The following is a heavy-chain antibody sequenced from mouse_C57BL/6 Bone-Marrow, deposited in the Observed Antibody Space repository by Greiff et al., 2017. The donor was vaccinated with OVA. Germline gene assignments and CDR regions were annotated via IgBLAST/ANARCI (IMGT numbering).Heavy chain of an antibody. CDR2: ISSGGSYT. CDR3: ARRDWFAY. V-gene: IGHV5-6*01. Sequence: EVQLVESGGDLVKPGGSLKLSCAASGFTFSSYGMSWVRQTPDKRLEWVATISSGGSYTYYPDSVKGRFTISRDNAKNTLYLQMSSLKSEDTAMYYCARRDWFAYWGQGTLVTVSA. CDR1: GFTFSSYG. J-gene: IGHJ3*01.